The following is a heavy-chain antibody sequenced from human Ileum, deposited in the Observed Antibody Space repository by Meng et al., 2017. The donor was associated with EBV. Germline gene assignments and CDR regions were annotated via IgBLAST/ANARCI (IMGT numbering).Heavy chain of an antibody. Sequence: QLQESGPGLVKPSETLSLTCSCSNGSVSSYGYYWTWIRQPPGKGLEWIGYMSYTGSTNYKSTLKSRVTISVDKSKNQFSLKLSSVTAADTAVYYCARERGGGDRGIQWGQGTLVTVSS. CDR1: NGSVSSYGYY. CDR2: MSYTGST. CDR3: ARERGGGDRGIQ. J-gene: IGHJ4*02. D-gene: IGHD2-21*02. V-gene: IGHV4-61*08.